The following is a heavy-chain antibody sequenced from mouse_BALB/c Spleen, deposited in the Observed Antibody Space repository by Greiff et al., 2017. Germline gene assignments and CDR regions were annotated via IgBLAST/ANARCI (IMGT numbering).Heavy chain of an antibody. D-gene: IGHD1-1*01. J-gene: IGHJ3*01. Sequence: QVQLQQPGAELVKPGASVKLSCKASGYTFTSYWMHWVKQRPGQGLEWIGEINPSNGRTNYNEKFKSKATLTVDKSSSTAYMQLSSLTSEDSAVYYCARTDYYGSRGAWFAYWGQGTLVTVSA. V-gene: IGHV1S81*02. CDR1: GYTFTSYW. CDR3: ARTDYYGSRGAWFAY. CDR2: INPSNGRT.